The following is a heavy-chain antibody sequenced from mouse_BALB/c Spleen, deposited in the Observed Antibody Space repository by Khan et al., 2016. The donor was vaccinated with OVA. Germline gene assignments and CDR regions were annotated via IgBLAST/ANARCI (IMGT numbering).Heavy chain of an antibody. Sequence: QVQLQQSGAELAKPGASVKMSCKASGYTFTSYWMHWVKQRPGQGLEWIGYINPSAGYTDYNQKFKDKATLTADKSSSTAYMQLNSLTYEDSAVYDCTRDRFDYWGQGTTLTVSS. J-gene: IGHJ2*01. CDR3: TRDRFDY. V-gene: IGHV1-7*01. CDR1: GYTFTSYW. CDR2: INPSAGYT.